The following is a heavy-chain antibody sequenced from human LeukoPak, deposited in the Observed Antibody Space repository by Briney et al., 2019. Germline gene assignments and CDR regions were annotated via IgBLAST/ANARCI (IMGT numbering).Heavy chain of an antibody. J-gene: IGHJ6*03. V-gene: IGHV4-61*02. CDR3: ARDRKGIAARRDYYYYMDV. Sequence: SSETLSLTCTVSGGSISSGSYYWSWIRQPAGKGLEWIGGIYTSGSTNYNPSLKSRVTISVDTSKNQFSLKLSSVTAADTAVYYCARDRKGIAARRDYYYYMDVWGKGTTVTVSS. CDR2: IYTSGST. CDR1: GGSISSGSYY. D-gene: IGHD6-6*01.